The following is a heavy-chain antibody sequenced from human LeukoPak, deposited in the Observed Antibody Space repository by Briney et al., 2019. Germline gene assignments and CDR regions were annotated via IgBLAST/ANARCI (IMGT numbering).Heavy chain of an antibody. D-gene: IGHD1-14*01. J-gene: IGHJ3*02. CDR1: GFAFSSYA. CDR2: VSYDGSNK. Sequence: PGRSLRLSCAASGFAFSSYAMHWVRQAPGKGLEWVAVVSYDGSNKYYADSVKGRFTLSRDNSKNTLYLQMNSLRAEDTAVYYCARHHSTLDAFDIWGQGTMVTVSS. V-gene: IGHV3-30*01. CDR3: ARHHSTLDAFDI.